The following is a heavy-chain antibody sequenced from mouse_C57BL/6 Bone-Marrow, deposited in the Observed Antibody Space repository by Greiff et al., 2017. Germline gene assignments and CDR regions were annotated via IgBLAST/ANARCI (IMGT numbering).Heavy chain of an antibody. D-gene: IGHD3-2*02. J-gene: IGHJ3*01. CDR3: ARSNSSGDVAFAY. Sequence: VQLQQSGAELVKPGASVKISCKASGYAFSSSRMNWVKQRPGKGLEWIGQFYPGDGDTNYNGKFKGKATLTADKSSSTAYMQLSSRTSEDYAVYFCARSNSSGDVAFAYWGQGTLVTVSA. CDR1: GYAFSSSR. CDR2: FYPGDGDT. V-gene: IGHV1-80*01.